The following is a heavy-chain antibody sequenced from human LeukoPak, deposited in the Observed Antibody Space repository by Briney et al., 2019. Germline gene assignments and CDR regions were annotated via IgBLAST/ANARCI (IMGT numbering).Heavy chain of an antibody. CDR2: INHSGST. V-gene: IGHV4-34*01. D-gene: IGHD2/OR15-2a*01. CDR1: GGSFSGYY. CDR3: ASLYSMH. J-gene: IGHJ4*02. Sequence: SETLSLTCAVYGGSFSGYYWSWIRQPPGKGLEWIGEINHSGSTNYNPSLKSRVTISVDTSKNQFSLKLSSVTAADTAVYYCASLYSMHWGQGTLATVSS.